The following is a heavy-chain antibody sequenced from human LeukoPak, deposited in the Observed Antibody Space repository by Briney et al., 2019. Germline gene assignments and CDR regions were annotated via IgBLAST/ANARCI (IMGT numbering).Heavy chain of an antibody. CDR3: ARTPPGDILTPSGFDP. D-gene: IGHD3-9*01. J-gene: IGHJ5*02. CDR2: IYSGDSDT. CDR1: GYIFTSYW. V-gene: IGHV5-51*01. Sequence: GESPKISCQGSGYIFTSYWIGWVRQLPGQGLEWMGIIYSGDSDTRYSPSFQGQVTISADKSISTAYLQWSSLKASDTAMYYCARTPPGDILTPSGFDPWGQGTLVTVSS.